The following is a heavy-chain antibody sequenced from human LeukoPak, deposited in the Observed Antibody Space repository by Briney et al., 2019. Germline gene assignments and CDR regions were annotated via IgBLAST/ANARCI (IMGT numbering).Heavy chain of an antibody. CDR2: IYHSGST. Sequence: PSETLSLTCTVSGGSISSYYWSWIRQPPGKGLEWIGYIYHSGSTNYNPSLKSRVTISVDTSKNQFSLKLSSVTAADTAVYYCARRAAAAGTRAFDIWGQGTMVTVSS. D-gene: IGHD6-13*01. CDR3: ARRAAAAGTRAFDI. V-gene: IGHV4-59*08. J-gene: IGHJ3*02. CDR1: GGSISSYY.